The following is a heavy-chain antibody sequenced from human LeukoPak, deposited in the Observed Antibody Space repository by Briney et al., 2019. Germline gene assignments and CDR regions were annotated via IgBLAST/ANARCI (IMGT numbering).Heavy chain of an antibody. CDR3: ARGPSRGCSGGSCYADY. CDR1: GITLSNYG. J-gene: IGHJ4*02. D-gene: IGHD2-15*01. V-gene: IGHV3-66*01. CDR2: IYSGGST. Sequence: GGSLRLSCVVSGITLSNYGMSWVRQAPGKGLEWVSVIYSGGSTYYADSVKGRFTISRDNSKNTLYLQMNSLRAEDTAVYYCARGPSRGCSGGSCYADYWGQGTLVTVSS.